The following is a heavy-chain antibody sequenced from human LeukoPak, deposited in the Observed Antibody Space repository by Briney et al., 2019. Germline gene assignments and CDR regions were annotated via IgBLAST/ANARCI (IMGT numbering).Heavy chain of an antibody. D-gene: IGHD6-13*01. CDR1: GFTFTTYW. Sequence: PGGSLRLSCAASGFTFTTYWMTWVRQAPGKGLEWVANIKQDGSEKYYVDSVKGRFTISRDNAKNSLYLQMNSLRAEDTAVYYCARTLYSSSWYGFGYWGQGTLVTVSS. V-gene: IGHV3-7*01. J-gene: IGHJ4*02. CDR2: IKQDGSEK. CDR3: ARTLYSSSWYGFGY.